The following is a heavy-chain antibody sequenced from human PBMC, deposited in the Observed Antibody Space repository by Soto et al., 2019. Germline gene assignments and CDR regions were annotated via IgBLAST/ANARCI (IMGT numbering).Heavy chain of an antibody. CDR1: GGSFSGYY. J-gene: IGHJ6*03. CDR3: ATSSLAYRYMDV. D-gene: IGHD3-16*02. V-gene: IGHV4-34*01. Sequence: SETLSLTCAVYGGSFSGYYWSWIRQPPGKGLEWIGEINHSGSTNYNPSLKSRVTISVDTSKNQFSLKLSSVTAADTAVYYCATSSLAYRYMDVWGKGTTVTVSS. CDR2: INHSGST.